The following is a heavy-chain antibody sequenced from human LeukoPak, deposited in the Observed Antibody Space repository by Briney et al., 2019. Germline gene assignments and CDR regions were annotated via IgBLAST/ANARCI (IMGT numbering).Heavy chain of an antibody. D-gene: IGHD1-1*01. CDR3: ARGRNDGGGHT. CDR1: GYSISSGYF. V-gene: IGHV4-61*01. J-gene: IGHJ4*02. CDR2: IYYSGST. Sequence: SETLSLTCTVSGYSISSGYFWGWIRQPPGKGLEWIGYIYYSGSTNYNPSLKSRVTISINTSKNQFSLKLSSVTAADTAVYYCARGRNDGGGHTWGQGTLVTVSS.